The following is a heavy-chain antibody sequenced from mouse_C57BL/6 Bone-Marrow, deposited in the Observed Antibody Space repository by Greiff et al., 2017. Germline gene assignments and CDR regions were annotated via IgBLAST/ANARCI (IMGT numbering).Heavy chain of an antibody. Sequence: QVQLQQPGAELVKPGASVKLSCKASGYTFTSYWMQRVKQRPGQGLEWIGEIDPSDSYTNYNQKFKGKATLTVDTSSSTAYMQLSSLTSEDSAVYYCARDHWYFDVWGTGTTVTVSS. CDR2: IDPSDSYT. V-gene: IGHV1-50*01. J-gene: IGHJ1*03. CDR3: ARDHWYFDV. CDR1: GYTFTSYW.